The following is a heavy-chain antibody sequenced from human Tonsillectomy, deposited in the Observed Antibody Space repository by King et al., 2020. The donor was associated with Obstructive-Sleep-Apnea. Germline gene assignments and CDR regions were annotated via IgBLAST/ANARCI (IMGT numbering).Heavy chain of an antibody. CDR1: GFTFSSYA. Sequence: VQLVESGGGLVQPGGSLRLSCAASGFTFSSYAMSWVRQAPGKGLEWVSAISGSVGSTYYADSVKGRFTISRENSKNTLYLQMNSLRAEDTAVYYCAKGGYSYGAPFDYWGQGTLVTVSS. J-gene: IGHJ4*02. CDR2: ISGSVGST. V-gene: IGHV3-23*04. D-gene: IGHD5-18*01. CDR3: AKGGYSYGAPFDY.